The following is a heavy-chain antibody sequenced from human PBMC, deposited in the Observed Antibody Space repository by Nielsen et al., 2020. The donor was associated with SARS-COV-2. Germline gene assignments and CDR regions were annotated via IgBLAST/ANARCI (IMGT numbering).Heavy chain of an antibody. CDR2: IYHSGST. V-gene: IGHV4-4*02. D-gene: IGHD1-14*01. J-gene: IGHJ4*02. CDR3: ARAGTSKVSPFDY. CDR1: GGSISSSNW. Sequence: SETLSLTCAVSGGSISSSNWWSWVRQPPGKGLEWIGEIYHSGSTNYNPSLKSRVTISVDKSKNQFSLKLSSVTAADTAVYYCARAGTSKVSPFDYWGQGTLVTVSS.